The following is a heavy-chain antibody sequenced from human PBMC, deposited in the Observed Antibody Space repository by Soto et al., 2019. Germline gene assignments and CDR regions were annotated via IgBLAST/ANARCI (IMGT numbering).Heavy chain of an antibody. D-gene: IGHD6-6*01. Sequence: GALRLSCAASGFTLSSYWMHWVRQAPGKGLVWVSRIDTYGSTTFYADAVKGRFTISKDNAKNTLYLQMNSLRAEDTAVYYCAKKGMYSSSSPLYYYYYGMDVWGQGTTVTVSS. CDR2: IDTYGSTT. CDR3: AKKGMYSSSSPLYYYYYGMDV. V-gene: IGHV3-74*01. J-gene: IGHJ6*02. CDR1: GFTLSSYW.